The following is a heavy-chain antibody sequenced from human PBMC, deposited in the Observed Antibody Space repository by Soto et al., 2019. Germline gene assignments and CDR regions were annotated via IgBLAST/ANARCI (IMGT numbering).Heavy chain of an antibody. CDR1: GGSISSSSYY. V-gene: IGHV4-39*01. Sequence: QLQLQESGPGLVKPSETLSLTCTVSGGSISSSSYYWGWIRQPPGKGLEWIGSIYYSGGTYYNPSLKSRVTISVDTSKNQFSLKLSSVTAADTAVYYCARQTIVVVVAATFNWFDPWGQGTLVTVSS. CDR2: IYYSGGT. CDR3: ARQTIVVVVAATFNWFDP. J-gene: IGHJ5*02. D-gene: IGHD2-15*01.